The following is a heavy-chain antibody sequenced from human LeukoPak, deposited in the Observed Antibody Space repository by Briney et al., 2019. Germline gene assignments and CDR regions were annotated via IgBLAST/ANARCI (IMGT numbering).Heavy chain of an antibody. CDR3: ARQGVTIFGVVTLAYYMDV. Sequence: GGSLRLSCAASGFTVGSNHMSWVRQAPGKGLGWVSFIYSGGTTYYADSVKGRFTISRDNSKNTLYLQMNSLRAEDTAVYYCARQGVTIFGVVTLAYYMDVWGKGTTVTVSS. J-gene: IGHJ6*03. CDR2: IYSGGTT. CDR1: GFTVGSNH. V-gene: IGHV3-66*04. D-gene: IGHD3-3*01.